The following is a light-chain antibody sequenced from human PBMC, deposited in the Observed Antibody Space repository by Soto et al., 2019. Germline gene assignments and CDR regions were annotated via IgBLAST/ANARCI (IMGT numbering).Light chain of an antibody. V-gene: IGLV4-69*01. CDR1: SGHGSYV. CDR3: QTWGTGVRV. CDR2: LYSDGSH. Sequence: QSVLTQSPSASASLGASVKLTCTLSSGHGSYVITWHQQQPEKGPRFLMKLYSDGSHSRGDGIPDRFSGSSSGAERFLTISSLQSEDEADYYCQTWGTGVRVFGGGTKLTVL. J-gene: IGLJ3*02.